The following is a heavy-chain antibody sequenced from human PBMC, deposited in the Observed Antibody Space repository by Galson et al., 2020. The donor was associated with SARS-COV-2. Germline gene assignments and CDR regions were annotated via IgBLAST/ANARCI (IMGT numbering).Heavy chain of an antibody. Sequence: GESLKISCAASGFTFSSYSMNWVRQAPGKGLEWVSYISSSSSTIYYADSVKGRFTISRDNAKNSLYLQMNSLRAEDTAVYYCASLMATIGNDYWGQGTLVTVSS. D-gene: IGHD5-12*01. J-gene: IGHJ4*02. V-gene: IGHV3-48*04. CDR2: ISSSSSTI. CDR3: ASLMATIGNDY. CDR1: GFTFSSYS.